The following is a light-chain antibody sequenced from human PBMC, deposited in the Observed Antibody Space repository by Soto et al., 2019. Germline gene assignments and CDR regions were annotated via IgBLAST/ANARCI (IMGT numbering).Light chain of an antibody. CDR1: QSISNH. Sequence: DIQMTQSPSSLSASVEDRVIITCRASQSISNHLNWYQQKPGKAPKLLIYGATTLQSGVPSRFSADGSGTNFNLTISSLQPDDFATYYCQQYNSYSPLTFGGGTKVDIK. CDR2: GAT. J-gene: IGKJ4*01. CDR3: QQYNSYSPLT. V-gene: IGKV1-39*01.